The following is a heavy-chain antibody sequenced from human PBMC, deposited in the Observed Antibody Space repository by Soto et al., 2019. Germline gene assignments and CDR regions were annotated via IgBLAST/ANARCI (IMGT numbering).Heavy chain of an antibody. Sequence: QLQLQESGPGLVRPSETLSLICTVSGGSITRNDHYWGWIRQSPGKGLEWIGDIKSSGSTNYNLSLKSRVSMSVDTAKNQFSLKTTSATAADTAVYYCARLGSSGWYQGSYFDYWGQGTLVTVSS. V-gene: IGHV4-39*01. CDR2: IKSSGST. CDR3: ARLGSSGWYQGSYFDY. D-gene: IGHD6-19*01. CDR1: GGSITRNDHY. J-gene: IGHJ4*02.